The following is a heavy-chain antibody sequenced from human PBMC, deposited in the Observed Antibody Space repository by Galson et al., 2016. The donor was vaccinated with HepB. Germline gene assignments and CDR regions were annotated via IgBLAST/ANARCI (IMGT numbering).Heavy chain of an antibody. CDR3: ARDRWLVYYHYGMDV. CDR1: GFTFSSYG. V-gene: IGHV3-33*01. J-gene: IGHJ6*02. Sequence: SLRLSCAASGFTFSSYGMHWVRQAPGKGLEWVAIIWYDGSKKYYIDSVKGRFTVARDNSKNTLYLEMNDLRAEDTAVYYCARDRWLVYYHYGMDVWGHGPTVTVSS. CDR2: IWYDGSKK. D-gene: IGHD6-19*01.